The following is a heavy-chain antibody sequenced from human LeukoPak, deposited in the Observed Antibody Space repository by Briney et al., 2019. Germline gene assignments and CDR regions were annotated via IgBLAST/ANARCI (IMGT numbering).Heavy chain of an antibody. CDR1: GFTFSSYA. CDR3: AELGITMIGGV. J-gene: IGHJ6*04. V-gene: IGHV3-23*01. D-gene: IGHD3-10*02. Sequence: GGSLGLSCAASGFTFSSYAMSWVRQAPGKGLEWVSAISGSGGSTYYADSVKGRFTISRDNSKNTLYLQMNSLRADDTAVYYCAELGITMIGGVWGKGTTVTISS. CDR2: ISGSGGST.